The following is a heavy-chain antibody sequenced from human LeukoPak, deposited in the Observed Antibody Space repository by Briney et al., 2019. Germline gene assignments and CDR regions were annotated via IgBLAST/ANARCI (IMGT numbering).Heavy chain of an antibody. D-gene: IGHD3-9*01. CDR1: GFTFSSYG. CDR3: TRDRGYFYYYYYMDV. Sequence: GGSLRLSCAASGFTFSSYGMHWVRQAPGKGLEWVGFIRSKAYGGTTEYAASVKGRFTISRDDSKSIAYLQMNSLKTEDTAVYYCTRDRGYFYYYYYMDVWGKGTTVTISS. J-gene: IGHJ6*03. CDR2: IRSKAYGGTT. V-gene: IGHV3-49*04.